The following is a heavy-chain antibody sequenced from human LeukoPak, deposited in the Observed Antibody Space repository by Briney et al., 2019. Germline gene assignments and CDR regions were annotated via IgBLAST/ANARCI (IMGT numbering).Heavy chain of an antibody. J-gene: IGHJ4*02. CDR1: GGPFSSHT. CDR3: ARALVIGWELPYSDS. D-gene: IGHD2-15*01. CDR2: IIPLFGTP. V-gene: IGHV1-69*01. Sequence: SVKVSCKASGGPFSSHTITWVRQAPGQGLEWMGGIIPLFGTPNYAQTFQGRVTITADESTSTAYLEVSSLRSEDTAMYYCARALVIGWELPYSDSWGQGTLVTVSS.